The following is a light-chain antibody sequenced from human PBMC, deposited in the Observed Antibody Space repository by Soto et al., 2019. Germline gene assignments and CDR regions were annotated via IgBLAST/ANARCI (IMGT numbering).Light chain of an antibody. CDR1: SSDVGGYNY. J-gene: IGLJ2*01. CDR2: EVS. CDR3: SSYAGSNNVI. Sequence: QSALTQPPSASGSPGQSVTISCTGTSSDVGGYNYVSWYQQHPGKAPKLMIYEVSNRPSGVPDRFSGSKSGNTASLTVSGLQAEDEADYYCSSYAGSNNVIFVGGTKLTVL. V-gene: IGLV2-8*01.